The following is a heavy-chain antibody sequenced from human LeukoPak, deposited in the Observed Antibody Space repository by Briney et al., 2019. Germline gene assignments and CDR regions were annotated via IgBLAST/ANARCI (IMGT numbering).Heavy chain of an antibody. D-gene: IGHD6-6*01. CDR2: ISWNSGSI. J-gene: IGHJ6*02. CDR3: AKANAGIAARHGMDV. CDR1: GFTFDDYA. V-gene: IGHV3-9*01. Sequence: GRSLRLSCAASGFTFDDYAVHWVRQAPGKGLEWVSGISWNSGSIGYADSVKGRFTISRDNAKNSLYLQMNSLRAEDTALYYCAKANAGIAARHGMDVWGQGTTVTVSS.